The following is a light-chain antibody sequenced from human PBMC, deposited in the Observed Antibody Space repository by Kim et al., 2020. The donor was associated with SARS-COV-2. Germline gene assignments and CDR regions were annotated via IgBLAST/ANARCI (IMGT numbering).Light chain of an antibody. CDR1: NIGTKN. CDR2: GDS. J-gene: IGLJ3*02. V-gene: IGLV3-9*01. Sequence: SYELTQPLSVSVALGQTARITCGGNNIGTKNVHWFQQKPGQAPVLVICGDSNRPSGIPERFSGSNSGNTATLTISRAQPGDEADYYCQVWDSSTGVFGGGTQLNVL. CDR3: QVWDSSTGV.